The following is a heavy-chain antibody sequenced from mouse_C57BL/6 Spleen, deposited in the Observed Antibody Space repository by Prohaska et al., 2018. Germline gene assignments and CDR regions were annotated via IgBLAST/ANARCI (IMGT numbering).Heavy chain of an antibody. J-gene: IGHJ3*01. CDR1: GYTFTSYW. V-gene: IGHV1-50*01. Sequence: QVQLQQPGAELVKPGASVKLSCKASGYTFTSYWMQWVKQRPGQGLEWIGEIDPSDSYTNYNQKFKGKATLTVDTSSSTAYMQLSSLTSEDSAVYYCARNVGAYWGQGTLVTVSA. CDR3: ARNVGAY. CDR2: IDPSDSYT.